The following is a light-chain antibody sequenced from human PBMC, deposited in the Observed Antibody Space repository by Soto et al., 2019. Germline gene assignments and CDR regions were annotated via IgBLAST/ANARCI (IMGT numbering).Light chain of an antibody. J-gene: IGKJ5*01. V-gene: IGKV1-9*01. CDR3: QHVKIYPVT. Sequence: IQLTQSPSSLSASVGDRVTITCRASQGISGFLAWYQQKPGQAPKLLIYAASTLQSGVPSRFSGSGFGTDFTLTISSLQPEDSATYYCQHVKIYPVTFGQGTRLEIK. CDR2: AAS. CDR1: QGISGF.